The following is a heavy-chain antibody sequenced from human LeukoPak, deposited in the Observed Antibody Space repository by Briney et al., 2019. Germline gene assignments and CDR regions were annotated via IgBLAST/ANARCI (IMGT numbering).Heavy chain of an antibody. Sequence: GGSLRLSCAASGFTFTNSWMAWVRQAPGKGLEWVANIKQDGSTKHYADSLKGRFTISRDNPKNSLYLQMNSLRADDTAVYYCTRDTDGSLDYWGQGILVTVAS. CDR2: IKQDGSTK. D-gene: IGHD1-26*01. CDR1: GFTFTNSW. CDR3: TRDTDGSLDY. V-gene: IGHV3-7*01. J-gene: IGHJ4*02.